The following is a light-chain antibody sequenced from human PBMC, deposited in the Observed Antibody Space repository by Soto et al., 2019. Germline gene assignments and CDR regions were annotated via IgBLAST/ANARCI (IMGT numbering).Light chain of an antibody. J-gene: IGKJ2*01. CDR2: AAS. CDR3: QQYNSYSPYT. Sequence: IQMTQSPSSLSASVGDRVTITCRASQGIRNDLGWYQQKPGKAPKLLIYAASSLESGVPSRFSGSGSGTEFTLTISSLQPDDFATYYCQQYNSYSPYTFGQGTKLEIK. V-gene: IGKV1-17*01. CDR1: QGIRND.